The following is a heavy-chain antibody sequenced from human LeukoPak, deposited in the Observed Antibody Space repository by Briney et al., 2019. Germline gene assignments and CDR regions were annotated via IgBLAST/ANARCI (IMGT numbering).Heavy chain of an antibody. J-gene: IGHJ6*03. V-gene: IGHV1-69*04. CDR3: ARDSNVVVPAAIHYYYYMDV. CDR2: IIPILGIA. Sequence: ASVKVSCKASGGTFSSYAISWVRQAPGQGLEWMGRIIPILGIANYAQKFQGRVTITADESTSTAYMELSSLRSEDTAVYYCARDSNVVVPAAIHYYYYMDVWGKGTTVTVSS. D-gene: IGHD2-2*01. CDR1: GGTFSSYA.